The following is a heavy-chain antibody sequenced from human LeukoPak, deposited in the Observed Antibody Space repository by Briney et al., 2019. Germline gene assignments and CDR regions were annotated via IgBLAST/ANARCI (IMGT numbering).Heavy chain of an antibody. CDR2: ISPYNADT. D-gene: IGHD6-13*01. V-gene: IGHV1-18*01. J-gene: IGHJ4*02. CDR1: GYTFSDYS. CDR3: ASSKAAAVPFDF. Sequence: ASVRVSCKASGYTFSDYSITWVRQAPGQGLEWMGWISPYNADTNYAQNFQGRVTMTTDRSTRTAYMELRNLRSDDTAVYYCASSKAAAVPFDFWGQGTLVTVSS.